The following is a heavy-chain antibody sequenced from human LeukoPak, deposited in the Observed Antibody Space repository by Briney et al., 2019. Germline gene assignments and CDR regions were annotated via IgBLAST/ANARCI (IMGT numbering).Heavy chain of an antibody. CDR3: ARGAEIVGATIDY. CDR1: GGSFSGYY. CDR2: INHSGST. Sequence: PSETLSLTCAVYGGSFSGYYWSWIRQPPGKGLEWIGEINHSGSTNYNPSLKSRVTISVDTSKNQFSLKLSSVTAADTAVYYCARGAEIVGATIDYWGQGTLVTVSS. V-gene: IGHV4-34*01. D-gene: IGHD1-26*01. J-gene: IGHJ4*02.